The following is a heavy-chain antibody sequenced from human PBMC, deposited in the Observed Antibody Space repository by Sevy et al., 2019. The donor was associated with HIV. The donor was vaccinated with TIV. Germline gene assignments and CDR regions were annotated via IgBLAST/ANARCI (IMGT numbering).Heavy chain of an antibody. Sequence: GESLKISCKGSGYTFTNYWIGWVRQMPGKGLEWMGIIYPGDSDTRYSPSFQGQVTISADKSISTAYLQWSSLKASDTAMYYYARYPIVVVPAAEYYFDYWAREPWSPSPQ. CDR3: ARYPIVVVPAAEYYFDY. J-gene: IGHJ4*02. CDR1: GYTFTNYW. V-gene: IGHV5-51*01. CDR2: IYPGDSDT. D-gene: IGHD2-2*01.